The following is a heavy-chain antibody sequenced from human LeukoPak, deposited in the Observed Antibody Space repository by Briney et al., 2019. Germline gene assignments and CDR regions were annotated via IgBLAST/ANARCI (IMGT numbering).Heavy chain of an antibody. D-gene: IGHD5-18*01. V-gene: IGHV1-2*02. Sequence: ASVKVSCKASGYTFTGYYMHRVRQAPGQGLEWMGWINPNSGGTNYAQKFQGRVTMTRDTSISTAYMELSRLRSDDTAVYYCARDPLGYSYGFSAFDIWGQGTMVTVSS. CDR2: INPNSGGT. CDR3: ARDPLGYSYGFSAFDI. CDR1: GYTFTGYY. J-gene: IGHJ3*02.